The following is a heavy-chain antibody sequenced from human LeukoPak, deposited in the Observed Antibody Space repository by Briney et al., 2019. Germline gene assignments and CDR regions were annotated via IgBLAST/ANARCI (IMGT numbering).Heavy chain of an antibody. CDR3: VRHSGWYFGY. Sequence: PSETPSLTCAVSGDSVSGSFWWSWVRQPPHKGLEWIGEIHHSGSSNYNPSLESRVIISLDGSKNLLSLELSSVTAADTAVYYCVRHSGWYFGYWGQGTLVTVSS. CDR2: IHHSGSS. D-gene: IGHD6-19*01. V-gene: IGHV4-4*02. CDR1: GDSVSGSFW. J-gene: IGHJ4*02.